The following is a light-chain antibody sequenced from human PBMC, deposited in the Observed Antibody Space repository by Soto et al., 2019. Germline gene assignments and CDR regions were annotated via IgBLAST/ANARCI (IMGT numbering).Light chain of an antibody. Sequence: FLTQSPDTLSVSPGERATLSCRASQSVSSYLAWYQQKPGQAPRLLIYDASNRATGIPARFSGSGSGTDFTLTISSLEPEDFAVYYCQQSSNWPSITFGQGTRLEIK. J-gene: IGKJ5*01. V-gene: IGKV3-11*01. CDR2: DAS. CDR3: QQSSNWPSIT. CDR1: QSVSSY.